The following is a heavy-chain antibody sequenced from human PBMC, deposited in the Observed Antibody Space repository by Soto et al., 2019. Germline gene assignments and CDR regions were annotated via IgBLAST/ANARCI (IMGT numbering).Heavy chain of an antibody. D-gene: IGHD3-3*01. CDR1: GFTFSSYA. V-gene: IGHV3-30-3*01. CDR3: ARPRWVIRNDFWSGAGRGLRQQNYYYGMDV. CDR2: ISYDGSNK. Sequence: GGSLRLSCAASGFTFSSYAMHWVCQAPGKGLEWVAVISYDGSNKYYADSVKGRFTISRDNSKNTLYLQMNSLRAEDTAVYYCARPRWVIRNDFWSGAGRGLRQQNYYYGMDVWGQGTTVTVSS. J-gene: IGHJ6*02.